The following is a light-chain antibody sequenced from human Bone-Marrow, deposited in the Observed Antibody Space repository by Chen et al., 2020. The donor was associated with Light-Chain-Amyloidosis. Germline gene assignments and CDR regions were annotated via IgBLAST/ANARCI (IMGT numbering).Light chain of an antibody. V-gene: IGLV2-8*01. J-gene: IGLJ1*01. CDR1: SSDVGGNNS. CDR2: DVI. Sequence: QSARTQPPAASGSPGQSVPISCTGTSSDVGGNNSVSWSQQYPAKAPKVLISDVIKRPSGVPYRFFGAKSGNTASRTGSGLHAEDDADYYCSSYADNNFYVFGTGTKVTVL. CDR3: SSYADNNFYV.